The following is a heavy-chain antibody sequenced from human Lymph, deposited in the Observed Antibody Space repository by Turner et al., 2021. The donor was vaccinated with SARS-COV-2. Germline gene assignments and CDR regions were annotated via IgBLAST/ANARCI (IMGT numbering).Heavy chain of an antibody. Sequence: QVQRVQSGAEGRKPGALVKCSWKVSGYTLTELSMHWVRQAPGKGLEWMGGFDPEDGDTTYAQKFQGRVTMTEDTSTDTPYMELSSLRSEDTAVYYCAMGSSKPQWLDLFWYWGQGTLVTVSS. J-gene: IGHJ4*02. V-gene: IGHV1-24*01. D-gene: IGHD6-19*01. CDR1: GYTLTELS. CDR2: FDPEDGDT. CDR3: AMGSSKPQWLDLFWY.